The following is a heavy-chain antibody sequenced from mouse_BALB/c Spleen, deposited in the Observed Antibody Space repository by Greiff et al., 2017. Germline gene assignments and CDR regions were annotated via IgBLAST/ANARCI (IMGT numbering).Heavy chain of an antibody. CDR1: GYTFTSYW. CDR3: AKYDYDGFAY. J-gene: IGHJ3*01. CDR2: INPSTGYT. V-gene: IGHV1-7*01. Sequence: VQLQESGAELAKPGASVKMSCKASGYTFTSYWMHWVNQRPGQGLEWIGYINPSTGYTEYNQKFKDKATLTADKSSSTAYMQLSSLTSEDSAVYYCAKYDYDGFAYWGQGTLVTVSA. D-gene: IGHD2-4*01.